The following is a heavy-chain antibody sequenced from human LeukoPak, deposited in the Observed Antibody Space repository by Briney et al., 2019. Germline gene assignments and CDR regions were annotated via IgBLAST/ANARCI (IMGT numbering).Heavy chain of an antibody. D-gene: IGHD3-10*01. CDR3: AREGVLLWFGDLIGGELDY. CDR2: IYYSGST. Sequence: SETLSLTCTVSGGSISSSSYYWGWIRQPPGKGLEWIGSIYYSGSTYYNPSLKSRVTISVDTSKNQFSLKLISVTAAETALYYCAREGVLLWFGDLIGGELDYWGQGTLVTVSS. J-gene: IGHJ4*02. V-gene: IGHV4-39*07. CDR1: GGSISSSSYY.